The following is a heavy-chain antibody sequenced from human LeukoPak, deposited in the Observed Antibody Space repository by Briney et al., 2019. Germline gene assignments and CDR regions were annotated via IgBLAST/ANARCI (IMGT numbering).Heavy chain of an antibody. CDR1: GGTFSSYA. CDR2: IIPILGIA. CDR3: ASRDGGDYLLGAFDI. D-gene: IGHD2-21*02. V-gene: IGHV1-69*04. J-gene: IGHJ3*02. Sequence: ASVTVSCKASGGTFSSYAISWVRQAPGQGLEWMGRIIPILGIANYAQKFQGRVTITADKSTSTAYMELSSLRSEDTAVYYCASRDGGDYLLGAFDIWGQGTMVTVSS.